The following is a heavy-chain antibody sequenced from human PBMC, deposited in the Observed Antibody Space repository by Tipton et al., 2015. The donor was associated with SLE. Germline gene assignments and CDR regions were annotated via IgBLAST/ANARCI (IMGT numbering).Heavy chain of an antibody. D-gene: IGHD5-12*01. CDR3: ASGWLRSGY. V-gene: IGHV3-64*02. CDR2: ISPDGDNT. Sequence: FLRLSCAASGFTFSRYEMQWVRQAPGKGLEYVSAISPDGDNTYYEDSVKGRFTVSRDNSQNILNLQMGSLRTEDTAVYYCASGWLRSGYWGQGTLVTVSS. J-gene: IGHJ4*02. CDR1: GFTFSRYE.